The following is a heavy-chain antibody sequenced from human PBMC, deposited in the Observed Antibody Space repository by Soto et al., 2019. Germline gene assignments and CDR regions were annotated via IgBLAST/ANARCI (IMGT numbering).Heavy chain of an antibody. CDR1: GFTFSSYS. J-gene: IGHJ4*02. CDR2: ISSSSSYI. D-gene: IGHD3-16*02. V-gene: IGHV3-21*01. CDR3: ARDLHDYVWGSYRLEGPFDY. Sequence: GGSLRLSCAASGFTFSSYSMNWVRQAPGKGLEWVSSISSSSSYIYYADSVKGRFTISRDNAKNSLYLQMNSLRAEDTAVYYCARDLHDYVWGSYRLEGPFDYRGQGTLVTVSS.